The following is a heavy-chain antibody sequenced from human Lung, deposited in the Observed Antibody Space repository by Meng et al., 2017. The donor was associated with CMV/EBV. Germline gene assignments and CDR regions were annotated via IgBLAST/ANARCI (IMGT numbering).Heavy chain of an antibody. V-gene: IGHV3-30*04. CDR1: GFTFSSSA. CDR2: ISFAGTNK. J-gene: IGHJ4*02. CDR3: AGHLLAVGAY. Sequence: LSCAASGFTFSSSAMHWVRQAPGKGLQWVAVISFAGTNKDYVDTVKGRFTISRDNSKNTLFLQMNGLRPEDTAVYYCAGHLLAVGAYWGQGTLVTVSS. D-gene: IGHD1-26*01.